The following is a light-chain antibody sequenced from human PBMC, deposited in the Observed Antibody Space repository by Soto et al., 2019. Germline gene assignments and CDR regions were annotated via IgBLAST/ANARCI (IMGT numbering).Light chain of an antibody. CDR3: QQYNNWPPVT. CDR1: QSVSCN. J-gene: IGKJ1*01. Sequence: EVVVTEARATFAMSPGARATLSWSASQSVSCNLAWYQQKPGQAPRLLIYGASTRATGIPARFSGSGSGTEFTLTISSLQSEDFAVYYCQQYNNWPPVTFGQGAKVDIK. V-gene: IGKV3-15*01. CDR2: GAS.